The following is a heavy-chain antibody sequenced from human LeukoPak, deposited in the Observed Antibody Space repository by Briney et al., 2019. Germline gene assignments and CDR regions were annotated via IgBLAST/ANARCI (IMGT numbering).Heavy chain of an antibody. V-gene: IGHV4-59*01. CDR1: GGSISSYY. CDR3: ARGGLTTVTPGGY. D-gene: IGHD4-11*01. Sequence: SSETLSLTCTVSGGSISSYYWSWIRQPPGKGLEWIGYIYYSGSTNYNPSLKSRVTISVDTSKNQFSLKLGSVTAADTAVYYCARGGLTTVTPGGYWGQGTLVTVSS. CDR2: IYYSGST. J-gene: IGHJ4*02.